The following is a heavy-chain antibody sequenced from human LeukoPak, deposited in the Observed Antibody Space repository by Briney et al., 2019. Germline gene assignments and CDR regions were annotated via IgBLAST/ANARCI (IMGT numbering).Heavy chain of an antibody. CDR3: AKDEATSGGGLAS. J-gene: IGHJ5*01. CDR2: MYTGGTT. Sequence: GGSLRLSCAASGFTVSGTHMSWVRQAPGKGLEWVSAMYTGGTTYYAYSVTGRFTVSRDTSRNTLFLHMNNLGAEDTAVYYCAKDEATSGGGLASWGQGTLVIVSS. D-gene: IGHD3-16*01. CDR1: GFTVSGTH. V-gene: IGHV3-53*01.